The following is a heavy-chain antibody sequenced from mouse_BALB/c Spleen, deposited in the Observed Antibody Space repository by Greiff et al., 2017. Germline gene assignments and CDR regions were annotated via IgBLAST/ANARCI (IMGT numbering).Heavy chain of an antibody. V-gene: IGHV5-17*02. CDR3: ARGDCDGDYYAMDY. J-gene: IGHJ4*01. D-gene: IGHD1-2*01. CDR2: ISSGSSTI. CDR1: GFTFSSFG. Sequence: EVKLVESGGGLVQPGGSRKLSCAASGFTFSSFGMHWVRQTPEKGLEWVAYISSGSSTIYYADTVKGRFTISRDNPKNTLFLQMTSLRSEDTAMYYCARGDCDGDYYAMDYWGQGTSVTVSS.